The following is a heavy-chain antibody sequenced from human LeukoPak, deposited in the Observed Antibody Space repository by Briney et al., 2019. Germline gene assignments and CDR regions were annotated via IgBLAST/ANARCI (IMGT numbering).Heavy chain of an antibody. J-gene: IGHJ4*02. CDR3: ARAYSRGWYPIQELHFDY. D-gene: IGHD6-19*01. CDR1: GYTFTSYS. CDR2: ISVHNGNT. V-gene: IGHV1-18*01. Sequence: GASVKVSCKASGYTFTSYSISWVRQAPGQGLEWMGWISVHNGNTNYVQKLQGRVTVTTDTSTSTAYMELRSLRSDDTAVYYCARAYSRGWYPIQELHFDYWGQGTLVTVSS.